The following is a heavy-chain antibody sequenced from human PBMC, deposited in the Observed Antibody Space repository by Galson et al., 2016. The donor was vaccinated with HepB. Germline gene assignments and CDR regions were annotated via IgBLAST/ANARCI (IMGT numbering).Heavy chain of an antibody. CDR2: INQSGST. CDR3: ARGRLEWFHDALDI. Sequence: ETLSLTCGVYGDSFRAYYWNWIRQPPGKGLEWIGQINQSGSTSFNPSLNSRVTISADSSTNQFSLELNSVTTADTAVYYCARGRLEWFHDALDIWDQGAMVIVSS. CDR1: GDSFRAYY. V-gene: IGHV4-34*01. D-gene: IGHD3-3*01. J-gene: IGHJ3*02.